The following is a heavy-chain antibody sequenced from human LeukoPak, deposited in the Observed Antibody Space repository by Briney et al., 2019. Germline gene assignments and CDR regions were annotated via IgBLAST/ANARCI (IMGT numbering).Heavy chain of an antibody. CDR3: AKGLGSGSYYNTRFDP. D-gene: IGHD3-10*01. V-gene: IGHV3-23*01. CDR1: GFTFNNYA. CDR2: ISGSGDTT. Sequence: GGSLRLSCAASRFTSGFTFNNYAMTWVRQAPGKGLEWVSSISGSGDTTHYADSVKGRFTISRDNAKNSLYLQMNSLRAEDTALYYCAKGLGSGSYYNTRFDPWGQGTLVTVSS. J-gene: IGHJ5*02.